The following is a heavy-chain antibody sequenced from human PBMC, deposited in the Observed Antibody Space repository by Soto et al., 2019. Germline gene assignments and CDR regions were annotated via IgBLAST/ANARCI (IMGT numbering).Heavy chain of an antibody. CDR3: ARGNEGYDFWSGYDY. D-gene: IGHD3-3*01. V-gene: IGHV4-30-4*01. CDR1: GGSISSGDYY. CDR2: IYYSGST. J-gene: IGHJ4*02. Sequence: PSETLSLTCTVSGGSISSGDYYWSWIRQPPGKGLEWIGYIYYSGSTYYNPSLKSRVTISVDTSKNQFSLKLSSVTAADTAVYYCARGNEGYDFWSGYDYWGQGTLVTVSS.